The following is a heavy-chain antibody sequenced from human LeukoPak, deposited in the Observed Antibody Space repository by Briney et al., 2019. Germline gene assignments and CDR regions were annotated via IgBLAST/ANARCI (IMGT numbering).Heavy chain of an antibody. V-gene: IGHV3-30*03. CDR1: GFTFSSYG. D-gene: IGHD3-22*01. Sequence: GGSLRLPCAASGFTFSSYGTHWVRQAPGKGLEWVAVISYDGSNKYYADSVKGRFTISRDNSKNTLYLQMNSLRAEDTAVYYCAREGAPRITMKVGAFDIWGQGTMVTVSS. CDR3: AREGAPRITMKVGAFDI. CDR2: ISYDGSNK. J-gene: IGHJ3*02.